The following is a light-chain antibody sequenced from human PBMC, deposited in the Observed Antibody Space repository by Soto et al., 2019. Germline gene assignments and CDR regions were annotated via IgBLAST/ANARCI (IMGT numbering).Light chain of an antibody. Sequence: EIVLTQSPGTLSLSPGERATLSCRASQSVRTYLAWYQQKPGQAPRLLISDASNRSTGIPARFSGSGSGTDFTLTISSPKPEDFAIYYCQQRYSWPITFGQGTRL. V-gene: IGKV3-11*01. CDR2: DAS. CDR3: QQRYSWPIT. J-gene: IGKJ5*01. CDR1: QSVRTY.